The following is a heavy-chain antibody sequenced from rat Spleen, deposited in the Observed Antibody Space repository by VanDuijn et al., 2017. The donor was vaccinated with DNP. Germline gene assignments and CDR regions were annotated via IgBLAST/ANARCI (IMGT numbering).Heavy chain of an antibody. D-gene: IGHD1-7*01. CDR3: ARWVDYFDY. CDR1: GFTFSDSY. J-gene: IGHJ2*01. V-gene: IGHV5-22*01. CDR2: ISFDGGST. Sequence: EVQLVESGGGLVQPGRSLKLSCAASGFTFSDSYMAWVRQAPTRGLELVAYISFDGGSTYYGDSVKGRFTISRDNAKSTLYLQMNSLRSDDMATYYCARWVDYFDYWGQGVMVTVSS.